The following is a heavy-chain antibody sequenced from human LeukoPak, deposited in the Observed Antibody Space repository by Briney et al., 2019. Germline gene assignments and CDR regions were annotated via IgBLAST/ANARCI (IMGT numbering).Heavy chain of an antibody. CDR2: ISSSSSYI. CDR1: GFTFSSYW. J-gene: IGHJ4*02. Sequence: GGSLRLSCAASGFTFSSYWMSWVRQAPGKGLEWVSSISSSSSYIYYADSVKGRFTISRDNAKNSLYLQMNSLRAEDTAVYYCARDPGVTTVTFDYWGQGTLVTVSS. V-gene: IGHV3-21*01. CDR3: ARDPGVTTVTFDY. D-gene: IGHD4-17*01.